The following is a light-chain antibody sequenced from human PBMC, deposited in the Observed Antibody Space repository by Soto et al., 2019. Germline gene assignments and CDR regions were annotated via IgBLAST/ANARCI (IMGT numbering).Light chain of an antibody. CDR1: SSDVGGYNY. Sequence: QSALTQPASVSRSPGQSITISCTGTSSDVGGYNYVSGYQQHPGKAPKLMIYDVSNRPSGVSNRFSGSKSGNTASLTISGLQADDEADYYCSSFTSSNTVVFGGGTKLTVL. V-gene: IGLV2-14*03. CDR2: DVS. J-gene: IGLJ3*02. CDR3: SSFTSSNTVV.